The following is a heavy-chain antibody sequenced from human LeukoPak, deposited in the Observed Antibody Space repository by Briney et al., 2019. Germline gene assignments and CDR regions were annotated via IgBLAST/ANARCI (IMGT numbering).Heavy chain of an antibody. J-gene: IGHJ3*02. Sequence: ASVKVSCKASGGTFSSYAISWVRQAPGQGLEWMGWINTNTGNPTYAQGFTGRFVFSLDTSVSTAYLQISSLKAEDTAVYYCARDVVVPAMAFDIWGQGTMVTVSS. CDR1: GGTFSSYA. CDR2: INTNTGNP. CDR3: ARDVVVPAMAFDI. D-gene: IGHD2-2*01. V-gene: IGHV7-4-1*02.